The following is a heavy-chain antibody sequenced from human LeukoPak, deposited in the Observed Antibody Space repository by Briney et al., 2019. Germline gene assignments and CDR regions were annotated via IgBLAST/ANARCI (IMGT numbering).Heavy chain of an antibody. V-gene: IGHV1-8*03. J-gene: IGHJ3*02. Sequence: DRVTITRNTSISTAYMELSSLRSEDTAVYYCARGPLEWLFQGDAFDIWGQGTMVTVSS. D-gene: IGHD3-3*01. CDR3: ARGPLEWLFQGDAFDI.